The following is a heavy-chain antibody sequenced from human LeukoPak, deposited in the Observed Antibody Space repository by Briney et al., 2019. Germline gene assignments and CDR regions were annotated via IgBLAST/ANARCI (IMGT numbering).Heavy chain of an antibody. D-gene: IGHD6-19*01. CDR2: IKSKTDGGTT. J-gene: IGHJ4*02. V-gene: IGHV3-15*01. Sequence: GGSLGLSCAASGFSFTNAWMNWVRQGPGKGLEWVGRIKSKTDGGTTDYAAPVKGRFTISRDDSKNTLYLQMNSLTPGDTAVYFCTTTFSGWQIDYWGQGTLVTVSS. CDR3: TTTFSGWQIDY. CDR1: GFSFTNAW.